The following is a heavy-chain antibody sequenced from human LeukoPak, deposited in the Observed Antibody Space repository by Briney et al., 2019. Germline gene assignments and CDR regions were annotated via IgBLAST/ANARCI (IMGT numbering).Heavy chain of an antibody. J-gene: IGHJ6*03. Sequence: QPGGSLRLSCAASGFTFSSYWMAWVRQTPGKGQERVANIKQDGSDKYHVDSLKGRFTISRDNAKNSLYLQMNSLRAEDTAVYFCARDGYIYGSGYSYYTDVWGKGTTVTVSS. CDR2: IKQDGSDK. CDR3: ARDGYIYGSGYSYYTDV. D-gene: IGHD5-18*01. V-gene: IGHV3-7*01. CDR1: GFTFSSYW.